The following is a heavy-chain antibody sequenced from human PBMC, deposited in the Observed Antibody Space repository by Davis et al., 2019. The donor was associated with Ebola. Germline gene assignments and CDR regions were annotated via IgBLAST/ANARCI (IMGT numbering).Heavy chain of an antibody. CDR3: AIANRGAVADTGDY. D-gene: IGHD6-19*01. CDR2: IKQDGSEK. V-gene: IGHV3-7*03. J-gene: IGHJ4*02. Sequence: GGSLRLSCAASGFTFSNYWMSWVRQAPVKGLEWVANIKQDGSEKQYVDSVKGRFTISRDNAKNSLYLQMNSLRAEDTAVYYCAIANRGAVADTGDYWGQGTLVTVSS. CDR1: GFTFSNYW.